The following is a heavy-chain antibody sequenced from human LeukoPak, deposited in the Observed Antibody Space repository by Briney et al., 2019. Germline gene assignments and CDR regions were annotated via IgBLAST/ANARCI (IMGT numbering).Heavy chain of an antibody. CDR1: GGTFSSYA. J-gene: IGHJ6*04. D-gene: IGHD6-13*01. CDR2: IIPIFGTA. Sequence: SMKVSCKASGGTFSSYAISWVRQAPGQGLEWMGGIIPIFGTANYAQKFQGRVTITADESTSTAYMELSSLRSEDTAVYYCARRGRAAAVLGYYYGMDVWGKGTTVTVSS. V-gene: IGHV1-69*01. CDR3: ARRGRAAAVLGYYYGMDV.